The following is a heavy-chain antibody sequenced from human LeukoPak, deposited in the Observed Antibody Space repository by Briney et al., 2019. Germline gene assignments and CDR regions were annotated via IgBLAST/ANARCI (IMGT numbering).Heavy chain of an antibody. D-gene: IGHD2-21*02. Sequence: SETLSLTCTVSGGSVSSNSYHWSWIRQPPGKGLEWIGYIRYSGSTNKNPSLKSRVTISVDASKNQFSLKLSSATTTDTAVYYCARWAVTLGFNWFDPWGQGTLVTVSS. J-gene: IGHJ5*02. CDR3: ARWAVTLGFNWFDP. CDR1: GGSVSSNSYH. V-gene: IGHV4-61*01. CDR2: IRYSGST.